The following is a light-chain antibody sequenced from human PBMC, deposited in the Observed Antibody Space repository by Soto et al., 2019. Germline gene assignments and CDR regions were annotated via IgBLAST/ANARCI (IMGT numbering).Light chain of an antibody. V-gene: IGLV2-8*01. J-gene: IGLJ3*02. CDR1: GSDIGAYNY. CDR3: CSHSSSITWM. Sequence: QSALTQPPSASGSPGQSVTISCTGTGSDIGAYNYVSWYQQYPGKAPKVMIYDVIKRPSGVPDRFSGSKSGNTASLTVSGLRADDEAVYYCCSHSSSITWMFGGGTKLTVL. CDR2: DVI.